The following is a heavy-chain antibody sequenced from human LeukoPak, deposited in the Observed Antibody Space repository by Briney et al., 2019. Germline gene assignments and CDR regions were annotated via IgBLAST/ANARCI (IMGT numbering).Heavy chain of an antibody. CDR3: ARDRDFWSGYYHFDY. CDR2: IYTSGST. Sequence: SETLSLTCTVSGGSISSYYWSWIRQPPGKGLEWIGYIYTSGSTNYNPSLKSRVTISVDTSKNQFSLKLSSVTAADTAVYYCARDRDFWSGYYHFDYWGQGTLVTVSS. CDR1: GGSISSYY. D-gene: IGHD3-3*01. V-gene: IGHV4-4*09. J-gene: IGHJ4*02.